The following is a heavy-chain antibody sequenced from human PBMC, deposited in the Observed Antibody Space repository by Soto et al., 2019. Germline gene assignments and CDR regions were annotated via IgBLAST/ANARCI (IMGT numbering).Heavy chain of an antibody. Sequence: SETLSLTCTVSGGSISSYYWSWIRQPPGKGLEWIGYISYSGSTNYNPSLKSRVTISVDTSKNQFSLKLSSVTAADTAVYYCARHLGYDSSGYYRNWSDPWGQGTLVTVSS. CDR1: GGSISSYY. CDR3: ARHLGYDSSGYYRNWSDP. V-gene: IGHV4-59*08. D-gene: IGHD3-22*01. J-gene: IGHJ5*02. CDR2: ISYSGST.